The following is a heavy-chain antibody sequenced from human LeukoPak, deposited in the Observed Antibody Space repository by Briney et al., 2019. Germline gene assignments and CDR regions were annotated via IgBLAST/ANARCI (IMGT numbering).Heavy chain of an antibody. CDR1: GGSISSYY. D-gene: IGHD3-16*01. CDR2: VYYSGSN. Sequence: SETLSLTCTLSGGSISSYYWSWIRQPPGKGLEWIGYVYYSGSNNYNPSLQSRVTISVDTSKNQFSLRLSSVTAADTAVYYCARVGPHMAYYYYYAMDVWGQGTTVTVSS. CDR3: ARVGPHMAYYYYYAMDV. V-gene: IGHV4-59*01. J-gene: IGHJ6*02.